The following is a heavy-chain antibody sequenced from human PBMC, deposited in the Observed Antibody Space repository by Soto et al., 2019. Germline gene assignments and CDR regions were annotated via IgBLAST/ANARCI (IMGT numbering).Heavy chain of an antibody. CDR3: ARDQRAADGSWFVDL. V-gene: IGHV3-13*01. J-gene: IGHJ2*01. CDR2: TGTTGDT. D-gene: IGHD2-15*01. CDR1: GFTFSSHD. Sequence: EVQLVESGGGLVQPGGSLRLSCVASGFTFSSHDMHWVRQVPGKGLEWVSGTGTTGDTYYPGSVKGRFIISREDAKNSLYLQMNTLRAGDTAVYYCARDQRAADGSWFVDLWGRGTLVTVSS.